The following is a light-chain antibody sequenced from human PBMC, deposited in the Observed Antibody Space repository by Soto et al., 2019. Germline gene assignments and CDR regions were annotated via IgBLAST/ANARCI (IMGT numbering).Light chain of an antibody. CDR3: REYDNLPRT. CDR2: DAY. CDR1: PDISNY. V-gene: IGKV1-33*01. J-gene: IGKJ3*01. Sequence: DIQMTQSPSSLSASVGDRVTITCQASPDISNYLNWYQQKPGKAPKLLIYDAYDLETGVPSSFSGSGSGTDFTFIISSLQTEDIAKYFCREYDNLPRTFGLVTKVDIK.